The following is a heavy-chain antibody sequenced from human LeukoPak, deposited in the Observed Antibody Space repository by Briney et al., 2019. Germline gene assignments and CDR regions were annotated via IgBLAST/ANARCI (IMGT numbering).Heavy chain of an antibody. CDR1: GCTFSSYS. Sequence: PGGSLRLSCAASGCTFSSYSMNWVRQAPGKGLEWVSSISSSSSYIYYADSVKGRFTISRDNAKNSLYLQMTSLRAEDTAVYYCAKDRQVCGYCYATDDWGQGTLVTVSS. D-gene: IGHD5-18*01. CDR3: AKDRQVCGYCYATDD. J-gene: IGHJ4*02. V-gene: IGHV3-21*01. CDR2: ISSSSSYI.